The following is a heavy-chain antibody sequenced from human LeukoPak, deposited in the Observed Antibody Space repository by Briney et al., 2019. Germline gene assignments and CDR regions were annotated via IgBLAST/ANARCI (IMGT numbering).Heavy chain of an antibody. J-gene: IGHJ3*02. CDR2: IKSKTDGGTP. CDR3: TTGMMGVENDAFDI. D-gene: IGHD1-26*01. V-gene: IGHV3-15*01. Sequence: PGGSLRLSCAASGLTFSNAWMNWVRQAPGKGLERVGRIKSKTDGGTPDYATPVKGRFTISRDDSKNMLYLQMNSLKTEDTAVYYCTTGMMGVENDAFDIWGQGTMVTVSS. CDR1: GLTFSNAW.